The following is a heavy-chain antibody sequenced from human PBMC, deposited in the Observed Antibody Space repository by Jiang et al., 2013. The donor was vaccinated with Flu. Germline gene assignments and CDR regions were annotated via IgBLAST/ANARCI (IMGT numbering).Heavy chain of an antibody. J-gene: IGHJ3*02. Sequence: GLVKPSETLSLTCTVSGGSINTYYWNWIRQPPGKGLEWIGYIYYSGRTNYNPSLRSRVIISLDTSKNQYSLKLSSVTAADTAVYFCARDPVGADSFDIWGQGTMVTVSS. D-gene: IGHD3-16*01. CDR1: GGSINTYY. CDR3: ARDPVGADSFDI. V-gene: IGHV4-59*01. CDR2: IYYSGRT.